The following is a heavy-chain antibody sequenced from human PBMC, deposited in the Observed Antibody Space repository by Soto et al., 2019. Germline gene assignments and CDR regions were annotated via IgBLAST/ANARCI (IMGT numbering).Heavy chain of an antibody. CDR1: GGTFSSYA. D-gene: IGHD5-12*01. Sequence: QVQLVQSGAEVKKPGSSVKVSCKASGGTFSSYAISWVRQAPGQGLEWMGGIIPIFGTANYAQKFQGRVTISADESTSTAYMELSSLRSEDTAVYYCAGDLVATTMDGGYYCDYWGQGALVTVSS. CDR2: IIPIFGTA. V-gene: IGHV1-69*12. CDR3: AGDLVATTMDGGYYCDY. J-gene: IGHJ4*02.